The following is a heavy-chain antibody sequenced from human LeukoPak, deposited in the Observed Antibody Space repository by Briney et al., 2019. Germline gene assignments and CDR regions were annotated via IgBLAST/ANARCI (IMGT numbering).Heavy chain of an antibody. J-gene: IGHJ6*03. CDR3: ARDAGGYYYMDV. V-gene: IGHV3-11*01. D-gene: IGHD6-13*01. CDR1: GFTFSDYY. CDR2: MSSSGSSI. Sequence: GRSLRLSCAASGFTFSDYYMSWIRQAPGKGLEWVSYMSSSGSSIYYADSVKGRFTISRDNATNSLYLQMNSLRADDTAVYYCARDAGGYYYMDVWGKGTTVTVSS.